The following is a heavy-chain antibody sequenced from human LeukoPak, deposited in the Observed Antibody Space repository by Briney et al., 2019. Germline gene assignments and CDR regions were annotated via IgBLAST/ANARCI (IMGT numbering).Heavy chain of an antibody. Sequence: ASVTVSCKASGYTFSGYYMHWVRRAPGQGFEWMGRIDSNSGGTNYAQNFQGRVTMTRDTSISTVYMELISLGSDDTAVYYCAREMNYDDYRTSDYWGQGTLVTVSS. CDR2: IDSNSGGT. J-gene: IGHJ4*02. V-gene: IGHV1-2*02. CDR3: AREMNYDDYRTSDY. D-gene: IGHD4-17*01. CDR1: GYTFSGYY.